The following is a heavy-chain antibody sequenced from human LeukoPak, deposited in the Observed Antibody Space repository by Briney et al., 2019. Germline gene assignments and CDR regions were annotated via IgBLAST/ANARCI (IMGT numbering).Heavy chain of an antibody. CDR1: GVSFSGYY. Sequence: SETLSLTCAVYGVSFSGYYWSWIRQPPGKGLEWIGEINHSGSTNYNPSLKSRVTISVDTSKNQFSLKLSSVTAADTAVYYCARGPGYSYGYYYYYGMDDWGQGTTVTVSS. J-gene: IGHJ6*02. V-gene: IGHV4-34*01. CDR3: ARGPGYSYGYYYYYGMDD. D-gene: IGHD5-18*01. CDR2: INHSGST.